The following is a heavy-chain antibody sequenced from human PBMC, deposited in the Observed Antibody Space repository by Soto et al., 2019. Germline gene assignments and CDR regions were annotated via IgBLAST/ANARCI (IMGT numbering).Heavy chain of an antibody. CDR3: ARKLSSSWYLPYYYYGMDV. J-gene: IGHJ6*02. Sequence: QVQLVQSGAEVKKPVSSVKVSCKASGGTFISYAISWVRQAPGQGLEWMGGSIPIFGTANYAQKFQGRVTITADESTSTSYMELSSLRSEDTAVYYCARKLSSSWYLPYYYYGMDVWGQGTTVTVSS. V-gene: IGHV1-69*01. CDR1: GGTFISYA. D-gene: IGHD6-13*01. CDR2: SIPIFGTA.